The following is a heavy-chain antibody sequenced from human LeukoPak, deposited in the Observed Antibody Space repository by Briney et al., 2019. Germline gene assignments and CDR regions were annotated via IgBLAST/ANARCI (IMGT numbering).Heavy chain of an antibody. CDR2: IKSKTDGGTT. D-gene: IGHD6-13*01. Sequence: GGSLRLSCAASGFTFSNAWMSRVRQAPGKGLEWVGRIKSKTDGGTTDYAAPAKGRFTISRDDSKNTLYLQMNSLRAEDTAVYFCARSRVAAGSEYYGMDVWGQGTTVTVSS. CDR3: ARSRVAAGSEYYGMDV. V-gene: IGHV3-15*01. CDR1: GFTFSNAW. J-gene: IGHJ6*02.